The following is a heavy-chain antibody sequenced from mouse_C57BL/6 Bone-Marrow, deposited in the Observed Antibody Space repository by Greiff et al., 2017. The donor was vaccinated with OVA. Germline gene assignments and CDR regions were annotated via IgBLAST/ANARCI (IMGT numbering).Heavy chain of an antibody. Sequence: LVESGAELARPGASVKLSCKASGYTFTSYGISWVKQRTGQGLEWIGEIYPRSGNTYYNEKFKGKATLTADKSSSTAYMELRSLTSEDSAVYFCARSRGTTVVDYWGQGTTLTVSS. D-gene: IGHD1-1*01. CDR1: GYTFTSYG. CDR3: ARSRGTTVVDY. V-gene: IGHV1-81*01. CDR2: IYPRSGNT. J-gene: IGHJ2*01.